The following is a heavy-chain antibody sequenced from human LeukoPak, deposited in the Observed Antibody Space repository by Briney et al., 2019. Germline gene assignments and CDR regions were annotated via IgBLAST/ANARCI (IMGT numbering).Heavy chain of an antibody. V-gene: IGHV3-23*01. CDR3: ARKSASRNYPLGY. Sequence: GGSLRLSCAASGFNFGSYSMTWVRQAPGKGLEWVSVISADSATTFYADSVKGRFTISRDNAKNTVFLQMSSLRAEDTALYYCARKSASRNYPLGYWGQGTLVTVSS. J-gene: IGHJ4*02. CDR1: GFNFGSYS. CDR2: ISADSATT. D-gene: IGHD5-24*01.